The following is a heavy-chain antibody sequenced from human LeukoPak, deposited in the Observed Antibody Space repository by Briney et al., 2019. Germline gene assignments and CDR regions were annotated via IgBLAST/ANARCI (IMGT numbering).Heavy chain of an antibody. J-gene: IGHJ4*02. D-gene: IGHD3-10*01. CDR3: ARNRDLGDYYGSGSYDY. V-gene: IGHV3-21*01. CDR1: GFTFNSYN. Sequence: GGSLRLPCAASGFTFNSYNMNWVRQAPGKGLEWVSPLSSSSSYIYYAGSVKGRFTISRDNAKNSLYLQMNSLRAEDTAVYYCARNRDLGDYYGSGSYDYWGQGTLVTVSS. CDR2: LSSSSSYI.